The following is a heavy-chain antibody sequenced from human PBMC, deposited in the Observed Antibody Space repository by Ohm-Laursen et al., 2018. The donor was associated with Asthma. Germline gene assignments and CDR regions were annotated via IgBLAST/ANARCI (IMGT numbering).Heavy chain of an antibody. V-gene: IGHV1-24*01. CDR2: FDPEDGET. J-gene: IGHJ6*02. CDR1: GYTLTELS. D-gene: IGHD6-19*01. CDR3: ARDQGQWLAPNMYYYYYGMDV. Sequence: ASVKVSCKVSGYTLTELSMHWVRQAPGKGLEWMGGFDPEDGETIYAQKFQGRVTMTEDTSTDTAYMELRSLRSDDTAVYYCARDQGQWLAPNMYYYYYGMDVWGQGTTVTVSS.